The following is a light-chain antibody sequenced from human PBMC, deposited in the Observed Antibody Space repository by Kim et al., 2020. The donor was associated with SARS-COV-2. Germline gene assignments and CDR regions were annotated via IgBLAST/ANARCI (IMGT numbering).Light chain of an antibody. CDR3: QAWDSSRGV. CDR2: QDS. V-gene: IGLV3-1*01. CDR1: KLGDKY. J-gene: IGLJ3*02. Sequence: SYELTQPPSVSVSPGQTASITCSGDKLGDKYACLYQQKPGQSPVLVIYQDSKRPSGIPERFSGSNSGNTATLTISGTQAMDEADYYCQAWDSSRGVFGGGTKLTVL.